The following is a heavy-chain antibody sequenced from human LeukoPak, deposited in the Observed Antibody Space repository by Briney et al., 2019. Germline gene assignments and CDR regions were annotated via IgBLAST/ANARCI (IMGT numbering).Heavy chain of an antibody. CDR1: GGTLLIHT. D-gene: IGHD1-26*01. CDR2: ITPVINTA. Sequence: ASVKVSCKTSGGTLLIHTFSWVRQAPGQGLEWMGKITPVINTANYAQTFQGRVSIYADKSTTTVYMDLSGLRPDDTAVYYCTRVNLRGSNYNWFDPWGQGTRVTVSS. V-gene: IGHV1-69*08. J-gene: IGHJ5*02. CDR3: TRVNLRGSNYNWFDP.